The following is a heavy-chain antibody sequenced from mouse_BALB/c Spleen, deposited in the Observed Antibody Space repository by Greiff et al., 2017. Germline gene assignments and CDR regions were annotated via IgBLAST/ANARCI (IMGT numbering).Heavy chain of an antibody. Sequence: VKLMESGPGLVAPSQSLSITCTVSGFSLTSYGVHWVRRPPGKGLEWLGVIWAGGSTNYNSALMSRLSISKDNSKSQVFLKMNSLQTDDTAMYYCARSTMITTRFAYWGQGTLVTVSA. CDR1: GFSLTSYG. J-gene: IGHJ3*01. CDR3: ARSTMITTRFAY. V-gene: IGHV2-9*02. CDR2: IWAGGST. D-gene: IGHD2-4*01.